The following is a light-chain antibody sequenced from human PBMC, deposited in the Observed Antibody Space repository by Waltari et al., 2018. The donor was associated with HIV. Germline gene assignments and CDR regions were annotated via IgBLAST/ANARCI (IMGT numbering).Light chain of an antibody. CDR3: SSYTTSRTVV. CDR1: SSDVGGYNY. Sequence: QSALTQPASVSGSPGQSITISCTGTSSDVGGYNYVSSYQQHPGKAPKLMVYDVTNRPSGVANRFSGSKSGNTAFLTISGLQAEDEADYYCSSYTTSRTVVFGGGTKLTVL. V-gene: IGLV2-14*03. CDR2: DVT. J-gene: IGLJ2*01.